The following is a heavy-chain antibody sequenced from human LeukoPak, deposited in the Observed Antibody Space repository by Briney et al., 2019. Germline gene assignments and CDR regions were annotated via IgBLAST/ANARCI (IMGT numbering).Heavy chain of an antibody. J-gene: IGHJ4*02. Sequence: ASVKVSCKTSGYTFTNRYMHWVRQAPGQGLEWVRIINPSGGSTSYAQKFQGRITLTRDTSTSTVYMELSSLKSEDTALYYCARGHDIVIVPAVTMVGIVDYWGQGTLVTVSS. CDR2: INPSGGST. D-gene: IGHD2-2*01. CDR1: GYTFTNRY. V-gene: IGHV1-46*01. CDR3: ARGHDIVIVPAVTMVGIVDY.